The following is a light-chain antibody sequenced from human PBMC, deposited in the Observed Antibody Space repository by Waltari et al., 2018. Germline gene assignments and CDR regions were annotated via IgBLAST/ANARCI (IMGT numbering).Light chain of an antibody. Sequence: IVLTQSPGTLSLSPGERATLSCRASPSVNTYLAWYQQKPGQAPRLLIYGAYTRAAGIPDRFSGSGSGTDFSLTISRLEAEDFAVYYCQHHVRLPATFGQGTKVEIK. J-gene: IGKJ1*01. V-gene: IGKV3-20*01. CDR2: GAY. CDR3: QHHVRLPAT. CDR1: PSVNTY.